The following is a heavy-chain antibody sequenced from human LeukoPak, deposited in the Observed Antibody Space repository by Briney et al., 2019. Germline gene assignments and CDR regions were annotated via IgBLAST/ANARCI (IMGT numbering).Heavy chain of an antibody. J-gene: IGHJ4*02. V-gene: IGHV3-7*01. CDR3: ARDPARGCYDILTGYYGGRVG. CDR2: IKQDGREK. Sequence: GGSLRLSCAASGFTLSRYWMSWVRQAPGKGQEWVANIKQDGREKYYVDSVKGRFTISRDKAKNSLYLQMNSLRSEDPAVYYCARDPARGCYDILTGYYGGRVGWGQGTLVTVSS. D-gene: IGHD3-9*01. CDR1: GFTLSRYW.